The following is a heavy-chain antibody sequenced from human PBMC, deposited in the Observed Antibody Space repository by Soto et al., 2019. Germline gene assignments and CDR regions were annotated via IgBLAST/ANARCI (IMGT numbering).Heavy chain of an antibody. D-gene: IGHD1-1*01. V-gene: IGHV3-23*01. CDR1: GFTFSSYA. CDR3: AKAGTIADNWFDP. Sequence: EVQLLESGGGLVQPGGSLRLSCAASGFTFSSYAMSWVRQAPGKGLEWVSAISGSGGSTYYADSVKGRFTISRDKSKNTLYLQRNSLRAEDTAVYYFAKAGTIADNWFDPWGQGTLVTVSS. CDR2: ISGSGGST. J-gene: IGHJ5*02.